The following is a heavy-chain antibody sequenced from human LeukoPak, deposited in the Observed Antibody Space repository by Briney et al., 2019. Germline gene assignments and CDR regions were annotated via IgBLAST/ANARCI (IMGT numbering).Heavy chain of an antibody. CDR3: ARDRGAVAATRGFDY. CDR1: GGSISSYY. V-gene: IGHV4-59*01. D-gene: IGHD6-19*01. Sequence: SETLSLTCTVSGGSISSYYWSWIRQPPGKGLEWIGYIYYSGSTNYNPSLKSRVTISVDTSKNQFSLKLSSVTAADTAVYYCARDRGAVAATRGFDYWGQGTLVTASS. CDR2: IYYSGST. J-gene: IGHJ4*02.